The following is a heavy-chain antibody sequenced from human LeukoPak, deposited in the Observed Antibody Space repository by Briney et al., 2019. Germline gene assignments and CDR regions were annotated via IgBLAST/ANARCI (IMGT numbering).Heavy chain of an antibody. D-gene: IGHD6-13*01. V-gene: IGHV4-4*07. Sequence: PSETLSLTCTVSGGSISGHYWSWLRQPAGKGLEWIGHIYSDGSFNYSPSHKSRVTMSVDTSENQFSLRLYSVTAADTAVFYCARGPAASGYFDFWDQGTLVTVSS. CDR1: GGSISGHY. J-gene: IGHJ4*02. CDR3: ARGPAASGYFDF. CDR2: IYSDGSF.